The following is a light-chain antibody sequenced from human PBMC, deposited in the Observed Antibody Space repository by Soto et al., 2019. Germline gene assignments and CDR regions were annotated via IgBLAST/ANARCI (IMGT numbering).Light chain of an antibody. J-gene: IGLJ2*01. CDR3: GTWDSSLSVVV. V-gene: IGLV1-51*01. CDR2: DTS. CDR1: NSNIGNNY. Sequence: QSVLTQPPSVSAAPXQRVTIPCSGSNSNIGNNYVSWYRHLPGTAPELLIYDTSKRPSGIPDRISGSKSRTSATLGITGLQTGDEADYYCGTWDSSLSVVVFGGGTKLTVL.